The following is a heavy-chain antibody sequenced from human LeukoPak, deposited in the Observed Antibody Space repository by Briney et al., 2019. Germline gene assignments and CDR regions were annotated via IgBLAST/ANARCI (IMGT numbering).Heavy chain of an antibody. J-gene: IGHJ4*02. Sequence: ASVKVSFMASGYTFTGYYMHWVRQAPGQGLEWMGWINPNSGGTNYAQKFQGRVTMTRDTSISTAYMELSRLRSDDTAVYYCARAKGQKKYYYDSSGYLRYWGQGTLVTVSS. CDR1: GYTFTGYY. CDR2: INPNSGGT. V-gene: IGHV1-2*02. D-gene: IGHD3-22*01. CDR3: ARAKGQKKYYYDSSGYLRY.